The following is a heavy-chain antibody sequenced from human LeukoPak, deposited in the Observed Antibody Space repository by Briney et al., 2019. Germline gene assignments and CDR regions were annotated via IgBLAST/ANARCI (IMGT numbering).Heavy chain of an antibody. V-gene: IGHV3-21*01. CDR3: ARVVGATRGPFDY. Sequence: KSGGSLRLSCAASGFTFSSYSMNWVRQAPGKGLEWVSSISSSSSYIYYADSVKGRFTISRDNAKNSLYLQMNSLRAEDTAVYYCARVVGATRGPFDYWGQGTLVTVSS. CDR1: GFTFSSYS. CDR2: ISSSSSYI. J-gene: IGHJ4*02. D-gene: IGHD1-26*01.